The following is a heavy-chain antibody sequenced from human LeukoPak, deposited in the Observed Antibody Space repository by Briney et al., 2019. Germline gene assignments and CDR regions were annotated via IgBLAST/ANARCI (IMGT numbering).Heavy chain of an antibody. Sequence: ASVKVSCKASGGTFSSYAISWVRQAPGQGLEWMGGIIPIFGTANYAQKFQGRVTITADESTSTAYMELSSLRSEDTAVYYCARDLFYDILTGDWGQGTLVTVSS. CDR1: GGTFSSYA. D-gene: IGHD3-9*01. CDR3: ARDLFYDILTGD. CDR2: IIPIFGTA. J-gene: IGHJ4*02. V-gene: IGHV1-69*13.